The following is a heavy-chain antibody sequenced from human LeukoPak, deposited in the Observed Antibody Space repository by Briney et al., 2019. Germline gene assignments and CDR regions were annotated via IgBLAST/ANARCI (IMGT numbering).Heavy chain of an antibody. Sequence: KTSQTLSLTCTVSSGSISSSDYYCSWIRQHPGKGLEWIGCIYYSGSTYYNPSLKSRVTISVDTSKNQFSLSLSSVTAADTAVYYCARNADMYYYVDNWGRGTLVTASS. J-gene: IGHJ4*02. CDR3: ARNADMYYYVDN. V-gene: IGHV4-31*03. D-gene: IGHD3-10*01. CDR1: SGSISSSDYY. CDR2: IYYSGST.